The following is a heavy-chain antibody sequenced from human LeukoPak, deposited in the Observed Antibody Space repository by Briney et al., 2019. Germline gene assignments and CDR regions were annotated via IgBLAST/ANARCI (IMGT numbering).Heavy chain of an antibody. CDR3: ARGLFTIFGVVIIDGFDY. D-gene: IGHD3-3*01. CDR2: INHSGST. Sequence: PSETLSLTCTVSGGSISSYYWSWIRQPPGKGLEWIGEINHSGSTNYNPSLKSRVTISVDTSKNQFSLKLSSVTAADTAVYYCARGLFTIFGVVIIDGFDYWGQGTLVTVSS. V-gene: IGHV4-34*01. CDR1: GGSISSYY. J-gene: IGHJ4*02.